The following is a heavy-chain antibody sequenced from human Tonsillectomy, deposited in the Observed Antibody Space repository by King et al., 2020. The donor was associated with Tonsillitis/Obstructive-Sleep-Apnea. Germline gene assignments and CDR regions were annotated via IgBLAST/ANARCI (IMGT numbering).Heavy chain of an antibody. D-gene: IGHD2-15*01. V-gene: IGHV3-13*04. CDR1: GFTFSSFD. CDR2: IGTAGDT. Sequence: VQLVESGGGLVQPGGSLRLSCAASGFTFSSFDMHWVRQATGKGLEWVSGIGTAGDTYYPCSVKGRFTISREDAKNSLFLQMNSLRAGDMAVDYCTRGVCSGGTCYPLLDYWGQGTLVTVSS. CDR3: TRGVCSGGTCYPLLDY. J-gene: IGHJ4*02.